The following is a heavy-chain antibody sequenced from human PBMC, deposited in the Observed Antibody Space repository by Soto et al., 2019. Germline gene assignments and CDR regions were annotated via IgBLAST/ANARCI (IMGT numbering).Heavy chain of an antibody. CDR1: GYTFTSYY. Sequence: GASVKVSCKASGYTFTSYYMHWVRQAPGQGLEWMGRINPSDGSTSYAQKLQGRVTMTTDTSTSTAYMELRSLRSDDTAVYYCARGGSSSSSVYYYYYYMDVWGKGTTVTVSS. J-gene: IGHJ6*03. CDR3: ARGGSSSSSVYYYYYYMDV. V-gene: IGHV1-46*01. D-gene: IGHD6-6*01. CDR2: INPSDGST.